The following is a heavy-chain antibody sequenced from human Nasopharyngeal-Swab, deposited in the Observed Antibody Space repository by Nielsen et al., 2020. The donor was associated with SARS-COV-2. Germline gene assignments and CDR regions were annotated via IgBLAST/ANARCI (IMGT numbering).Heavy chain of an antibody. Sequence: ASVKVSCKASGYTFTSYDINWVRQATGQGLEWMGWMNPNSGNTGYAQKFQGRVTMTEDTSTHTAYMELSSLRSEDTAVYYCATTLPDGGSYFKGYYYYMDVWGKGTTVTVSS. J-gene: IGHJ6*03. V-gene: IGHV1-8*01. CDR2: MNPNSGNT. D-gene: IGHD1-26*01. CDR3: ATTLPDGGSYFKGYYYYMDV. CDR1: GYTFTSYD.